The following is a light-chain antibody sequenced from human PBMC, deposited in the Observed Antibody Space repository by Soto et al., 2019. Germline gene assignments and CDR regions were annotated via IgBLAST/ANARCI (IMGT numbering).Light chain of an antibody. V-gene: IGKV1-39*01. CDR1: QTINSH. CDR2: GAS. CDR3: QQSYSSPRT. J-gene: IGKJ1*01. Sequence: DVQMTQSPSSLYASVGDRVSITCRASQTINSHLNWYQQTPGRAPKLLIFGASSLHRGVPSRFSGSGSGTEFTLTISSLQPEDFATYYCQQSYSSPRTFGQGTKVEVK.